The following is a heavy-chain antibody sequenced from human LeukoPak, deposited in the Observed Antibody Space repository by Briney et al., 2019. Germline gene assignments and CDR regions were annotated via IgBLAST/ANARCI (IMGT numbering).Heavy chain of an antibody. D-gene: IGHD3-22*01. J-gene: IGHJ3*02. CDR2: IRYDGSNK. Sequence: PGGSLRPSCAASGFTFSSYGMHWVRQAPGKGLEWVAFIRYDGSNKYYADSVKGRFTISRDNSKNTLYLQMNSLRAEDTAAYYCANGPGYYDSSGYGVSNAFDIWGQGTMVTVSS. V-gene: IGHV3-30*02. CDR3: ANGPGYYDSSGYGVSNAFDI. CDR1: GFTFSSYG.